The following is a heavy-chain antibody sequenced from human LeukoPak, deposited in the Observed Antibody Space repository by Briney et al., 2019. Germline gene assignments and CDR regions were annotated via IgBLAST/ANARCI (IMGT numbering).Heavy chain of an antibody. J-gene: IGHJ1*01. CDR2: IIPILGIA. CDR3: ATWNYYDSSGYYLPSAEYFQH. CDR1: GGTFSSYA. Sequence: SVKVSCKASGGTFSSYAISWVREAPGQGLEWMGRIIPILGIANYAQKFQGRVTITADKSTSTAYMELSSLRSEDTAVYYCATWNYYDSSGYYLPSAEYFQHWGQGTLVTVSS. V-gene: IGHV1-69*04. D-gene: IGHD3-22*01.